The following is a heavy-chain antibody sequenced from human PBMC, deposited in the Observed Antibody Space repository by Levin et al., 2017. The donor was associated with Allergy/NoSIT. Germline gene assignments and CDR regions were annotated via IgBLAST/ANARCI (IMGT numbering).Heavy chain of an antibody. J-gene: IGHJ4*02. D-gene: IGHD4-11*01. CDR1: GGSISSGGYS. V-gene: IGHV4-30-2*01. CDR3: ARSFRVTVTLLEY. CDR2: IYHSGST. Sequence: SQTLSLTCAVSGGSISSGGYSWRWIRQPPGKGLEWIGYIYHSGSTYYNPSLKSRVTISVDRSKNQFSLKLSSVTAADTAVCYCARSFRVTVTLLEYWGQGTLVTVSS.